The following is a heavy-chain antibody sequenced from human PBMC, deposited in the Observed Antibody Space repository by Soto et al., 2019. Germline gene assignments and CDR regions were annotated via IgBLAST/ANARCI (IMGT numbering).Heavy chain of an antibody. CDR2: ISAYNGNT. CDR3: ARDLKTTVTLYYYYGMDV. J-gene: IGHJ6*02. CDR1: GYTFTSYG. Sequence: GASVKVSCKASGYTFTSYGISWVRQAPGQGLEWMGWISAYNGNTNYAQKLQGRVTMTTDTSTSTAYMELRSLRSDDTAVYYCARDLKTTVTLYYYYGMDVWGQGTTVTVSS. V-gene: IGHV1-18*01. D-gene: IGHD4-4*01.